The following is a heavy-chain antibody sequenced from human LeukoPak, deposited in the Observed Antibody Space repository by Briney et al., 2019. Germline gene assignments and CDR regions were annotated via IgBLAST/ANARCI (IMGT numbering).Heavy chain of an antibody. CDR3: GAYGSGSTFGY. CDR2: IYPGDSDT. J-gene: IGHJ4*02. D-gene: IGHD3-10*01. Sequence: GESLKISGKASGYSFTSYWIGWVRQMPGKGLEWMGIIYPGDSDTRDSPSFQGQVTNSADKSISTAYLQWSSLKASDTVMYYCGAYGSGSTFGYWGQGTLVTVSP. V-gene: IGHV5-51*01. CDR1: GYSFTSYW.